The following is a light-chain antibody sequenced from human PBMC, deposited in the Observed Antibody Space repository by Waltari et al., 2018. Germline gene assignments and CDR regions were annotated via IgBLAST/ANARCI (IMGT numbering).Light chain of an antibody. J-gene: IGKJ4*01. V-gene: IGKV3-20*01. CDR2: DAS. CDR1: QSLGNTY. Sequence: EIVLTQSPGTLSLSPGESASLSCRASQSLGNTYLAGYQQNPGQAPRLLIFDASRRATGIPDRFSGSGSGTDFTLTISRLEPEDFAVYFCQKYGRTPRPFGGGTKVEI. CDR3: QKYGRTPRP.